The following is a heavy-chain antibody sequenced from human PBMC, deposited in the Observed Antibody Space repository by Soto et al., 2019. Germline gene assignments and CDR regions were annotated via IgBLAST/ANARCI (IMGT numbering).Heavy chain of an antibody. D-gene: IGHD3-9*01. V-gene: IGHV6-1*01. Sequence: QVQLQQSGPGLVKPSQTLSLTCAISGDSVSSNSAAWNWIRQSPSRGLEWLGRTYYRSKWYNDYAVSVISRITINPDTSKNQFSLQLNSVTPEDTAVYYCARDQNSYYDILTGFYLPFDYWGQGTLVTVSS. CDR1: GDSVSSNSAA. J-gene: IGHJ4*02. CDR3: ARDQNSYYDILTGFYLPFDY. CDR2: TYYRSKWYN.